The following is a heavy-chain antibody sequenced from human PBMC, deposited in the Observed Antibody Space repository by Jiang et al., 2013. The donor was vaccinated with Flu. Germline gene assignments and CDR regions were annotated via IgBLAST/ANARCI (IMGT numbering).Heavy chain of an antibody. J-gene: IGHJ3*01. V-gene: IGHV1-69*04. CDR2: IIPVVDMA. CDR3: ARGGALDV. D-gene: IGHD1-26*01. CDR1: SDSLSSYD. Sequence: QSGSELKKPGSSVKVSCMASSDSLSSYDINWVRQAPGQGLEWVGKIIPVVDMASYAQKFQGRVTITADRSTSKVYLEVSSLTSEDTAVYYCARGGALDVWGPGAMVTVSS.